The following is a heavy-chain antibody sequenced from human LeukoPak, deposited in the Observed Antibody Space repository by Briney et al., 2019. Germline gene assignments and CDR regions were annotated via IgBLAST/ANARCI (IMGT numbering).Heavy chain of an antibody. J-gene: IGHJ5*02. Sequence: GGSLRLSCAASGFTFNTCTMNWVRQAPGKGLEWVSSISSSGFYIYYADSVKGRFTISRDNAKNSLYLQMNSLRAEDTAVYYCARDREGDYIWGSYRPDWFDPWGQGTLVTVSS. CDR3: ARDREGDYIWGSYRPDWFDP. CDR1: GFTFNTCT. CDR2: ISSSGFYI. D-gene: IGHD3-16*02. V-gene: IGHV3-21*01.